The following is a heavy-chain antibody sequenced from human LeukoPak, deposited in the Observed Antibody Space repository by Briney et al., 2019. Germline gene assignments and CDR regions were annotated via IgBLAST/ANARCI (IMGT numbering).Heavy chain of an antibody. J-gene: IGHJ4*02. CDR3: ARGAWFGELLCDY. V-gene: IGHV4-38-2*02. CDR2: IYHSGTT. D-gene: IGHD3-10*01. Sequence: SETLSLTCTVSGYSISSGYYWGWIRQPPGKGLEWIGSIYHSGTTYYNPSLKSRVTISVDTSKNQFSLKLSSVTAADTAVYYCARGAWFGELLCDYWGQGTLVTVSS. CDR1: GYSISSGYY.